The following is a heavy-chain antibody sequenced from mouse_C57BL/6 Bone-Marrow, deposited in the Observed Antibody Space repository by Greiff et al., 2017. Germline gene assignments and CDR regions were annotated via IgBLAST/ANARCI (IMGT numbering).Heavy chain of an antibody. CDR3: ARWGTTVVEDYARDY. D-gene: IGHD1-1*01. J-gene: IGHJ4*01. CDR2: ILPGSGST. Sequence: QVQLQQSGAELMKPGASVKLSCKATGYTFTGYWIEWVKQRPGHGLEWIGEILPGSGSTNYNEKFKGKATFTADTSSNTAYLQLSSLTTEDSAIXDCARWGTTVVEDYARDYWGQGTSVTVSS. V-gene: IGHV1-9*01. CDR1: GYTFTGYW.